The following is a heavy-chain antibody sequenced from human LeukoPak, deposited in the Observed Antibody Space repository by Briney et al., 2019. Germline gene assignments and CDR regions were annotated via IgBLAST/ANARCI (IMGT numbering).Heavy chain of an antibody. CDR1: GYTFTACY. V-gene: IGHV1-2*04. J-gene: IGHJ4*02. CDR2: INPNSGGT. Sequence: GASVKVFCKTSGYTFTACYIHWVRQAPGQGLEWMGWINPNSGGTKYSQKFQGWVTMTRDTSISTTYMQLIGLTSDDTAVYYCARGYYDSGGPRLDFWGQGTLVTVSS. CDR3: ARGYYDSGGPRLDF. D-gene: IGHD3-22*01.